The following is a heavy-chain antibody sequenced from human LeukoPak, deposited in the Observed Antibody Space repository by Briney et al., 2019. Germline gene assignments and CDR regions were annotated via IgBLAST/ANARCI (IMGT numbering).Heavy chain of an antibody. CDR1: GGSISSGGYY. CDR3: ASERTPSNHPDAFDI. CDR2: IYHSGST. D-gene: IGHD1-14*01. Sequence: SETLSLTCTVSGGSISSGGYYWSWIRQPPGKGLEWIGYIYHSGSTYYNPSLKSRVTISVDRSKNQFSLKLSSVTAADTAVYYCASERTPSNHPDAFDIWGQGTMVTVSS. V-gene: IGHV4-30-2*01. J-gene: IGHJ3*02.